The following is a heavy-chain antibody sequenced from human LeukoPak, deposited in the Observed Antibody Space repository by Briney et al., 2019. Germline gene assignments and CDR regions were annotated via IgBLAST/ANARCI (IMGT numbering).Heavy chain of an antibody. CDR3: ARSIKDCSGGSCYLEVPFDY. CDR1: SGSISSSTYY. D-gene: IGHD2-15*01. CDR2: IYYTGST. Sequence: SETLSLTCTVSSGSISSSTYYWGWVRQPPGKGLEWIGSIYYTGSTYYNPSLKSPITISLDTSKNQFSLKLSSVTAADTAVYYCARSIKDCSGGSCYLEVPFDYWGQGTLVTVSS. J-gene: IGHJ4*02. V-gene: IGHV4-39*07.